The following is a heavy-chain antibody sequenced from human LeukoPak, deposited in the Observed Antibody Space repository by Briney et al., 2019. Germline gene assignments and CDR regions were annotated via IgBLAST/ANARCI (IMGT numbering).Heavy chain of an antibody. CDR2: ISYDGSNK. J-gene: IGHJ4*02. V-gene: IGHV3-30*04. CDR3: ARDRYGDYYFDY. D-gene: IGHD4-17*01. CDR1: GFTFSSCA. Sequence: GGSLRLSCAASGFTFSSCAMNWVRQAPGKGLEWVAVISYDGSNKYYADSVKGRFTISRDNSKNTLYLQMNSLRAEDTAVYYCARDRYGDYYFDYWGQGTLVTVSS.